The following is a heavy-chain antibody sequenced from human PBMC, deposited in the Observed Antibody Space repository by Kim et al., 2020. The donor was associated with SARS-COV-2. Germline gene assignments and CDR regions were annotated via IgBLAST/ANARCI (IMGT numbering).Heavy chain of an antibody. CDR3: VRDRDYRFDL. J-gene: IGHJ4*02. Sequence: ASVKVSCKTSGYTFTTYGLSWVRQAPGQGLEWMGWISTDSGYTKYAQKFQDRVTLTKDTSTSTAYMELRSLMSDHTAVYFCVRDRDYRFDLWGQGTLVTVSS. V-gene: IGHV1-18*01. D-gene: IGHD3-16*02. CDR1: GYTFTTYG. CDR2: ISTDSGYT.